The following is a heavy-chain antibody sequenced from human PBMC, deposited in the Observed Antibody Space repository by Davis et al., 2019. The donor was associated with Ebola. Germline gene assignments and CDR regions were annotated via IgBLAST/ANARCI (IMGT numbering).Heavy chain of an antibody. J-gene: IGHJ2*01. V-gene: IGHV5-51*01. CDR1: GYNFPIYW. CDR3: ARHRYCSGGSCTGWYFDL. CDR2: IYPGDSDT. Sequence: GESLKISCKASGYNFPIYWIGWVRQMPGKGLECMGIIYPGDSDTRYSPSFQGQVTISADKSISTAYLQWSSLKASDTAMYYCARHRYCSGGSCTGWYFDLWGRGTLVTVSS. D-gene: IGHD2-15*01.